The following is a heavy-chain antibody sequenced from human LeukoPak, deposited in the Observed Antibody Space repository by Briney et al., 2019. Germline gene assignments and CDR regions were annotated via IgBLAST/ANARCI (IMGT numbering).Heavy chain of an antibody. J-gene: IGHJ6*02. V-gene: IGHV4-59*08. Sequence: PSETLSLTCSVSSGAISRYYWSWIRQPPGKGLEWIGYVYYTGSANYNPSLKSRVTISVDTSKSQLSLKLNSVTAADTAVYYCVRFAPGDFATSSVDFYFGLDVGGQGTTVIVSS. CDR3: VRFAPGDFATSSVDFYFGLDV. D-gene: IGHD2-21*02. CDR1: SGAISRYY. CDR2: VYYTGSA.